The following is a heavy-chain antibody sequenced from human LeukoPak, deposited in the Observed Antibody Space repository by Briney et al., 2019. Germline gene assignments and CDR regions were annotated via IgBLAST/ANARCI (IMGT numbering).Heavy chain of an antibody. CDR1: GFTFSDYY. CDR2: ISSSGSTI. D-gene: IGHD2/OR15-2a*01. V-gene: IGHV3-11*01. J-gene: IGHJ4*02. Sequence: SLRLSCAASGFTFSDYYMSWIRQAPGKGLEWVSYISSSGSTIYYANSVKGRFTISRDNAKNSLYLQMNSLRAEDTAVYYCARWSIGGYYFDYWGQGTLVTVSS. CDR3: ARWSIGGYYFDY.